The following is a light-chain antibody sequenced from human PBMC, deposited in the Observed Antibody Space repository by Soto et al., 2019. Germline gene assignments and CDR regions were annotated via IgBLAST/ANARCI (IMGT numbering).Light chain of an antibody. CDR2: AAS. J-gene: IGKJ4*01. CDR3: QQSYRTPLT. Sequence: DIQMTQSPSSLSASVGDRVTITCRASQSITSHLNWYQQKPGKAPKLLIYAASTLQSGVPSRFTGSGSGTQFTLTISSLQPEDVATYYCQQSYRTPLTFGGGTKVEIK. V-gene: IGKV1-39*01. CDR1: QSITSH.